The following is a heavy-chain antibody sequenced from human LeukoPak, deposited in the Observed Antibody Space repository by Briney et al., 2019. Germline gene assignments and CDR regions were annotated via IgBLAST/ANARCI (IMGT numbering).Heavy chain of an antibody. Sequence: ASVKVSCKASGYTFTDYYIHWVRQAPGQGLEWMAWMNPNSGGTSYAQKFQGRVTMTRDTSISTAYMELSRLRFDDTAVYYCARNKEGKSLDYWGQGALVTVSS. CDR2: MNPNSGGT. CDR3: ARNKEGKSLDY. J-gene: IGHJ4*02. CDR1: GYTFTDYY. V-gene: IGHV1-2*02.